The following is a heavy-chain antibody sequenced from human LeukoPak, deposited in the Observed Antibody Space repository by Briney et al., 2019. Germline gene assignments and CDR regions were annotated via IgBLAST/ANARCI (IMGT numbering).Heavy chain of an antibody. CDR3: ATVFGDSTIDY. CDR1: GYTFTSYY. V-gene: IGHV1-46*03. D-gene: IGHD4-17*01. J-gene: IGHJ4*02. Sequence: GASVKVSCKASGYTFTSYYMHWVRQAPGQGLEWMGIINPIGGSTSYAQKFQGRVTMARDTSTSTVYMELSSLRSEDTAVYYCATVFGDSTIDYWGQGTLVTVSS. CDR2: INPIGGST.